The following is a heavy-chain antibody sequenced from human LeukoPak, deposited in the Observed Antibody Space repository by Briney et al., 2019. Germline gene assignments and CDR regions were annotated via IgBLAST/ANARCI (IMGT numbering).Heavy chain of an antibody. V-gene: IGHV3-48*03. Sequence: GGSLRLSCAASGFDLNTYEMNWVRQAPGKGLEWIADITISGHTKNYADSVEGRFTISRDNAGTSLYLQMNSLRVEDTGVYYCARGDPHADLWGQGTLVTVSS. CDR3: ARGDPHADL. CDR2: ITISGHTK. J-gene: IGHJ5*02. CDR1: GFDLNTYE.